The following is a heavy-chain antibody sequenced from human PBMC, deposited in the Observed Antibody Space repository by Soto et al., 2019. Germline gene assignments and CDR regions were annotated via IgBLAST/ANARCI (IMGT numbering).Heavy chain of an antibody. Sequence: EVQLVESGGGLVQPGGSLRLSCAASGLIFSDYHMDWVRQAPGEGLEWVGRIRRKANSYTTEYAASVKGRFTISRDGSKNSPYLQMNSLKSEDTAVYYCAMLGGWSGGSSGMDVWGHGPTVSVSS. D-gene: IGHD3-10*02. CDR3: AMLGGWSGGSSGMDV. V-gene: IGHV3-72*01. J-gene: IGHJ6*02. CDR1: GLIFSDYH. CDR2: IRRKANSYTT.